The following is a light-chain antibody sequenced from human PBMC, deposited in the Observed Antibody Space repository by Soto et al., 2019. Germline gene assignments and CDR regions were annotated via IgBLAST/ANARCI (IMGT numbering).Light chain of an antibody. CDR3: SSFTSSSTQV. J-gene: IGLJ3*02. CDR2: EVS. CDR1: SSDVGGYNY. Sequence: QSALTQPASVSGSPGQTITISCTGRSSDVGGYNYVSWYRQHPGKAPKLMIYEVSNRPSGVSNRFSGSKSGNTASLTISGLQAEDEADYYCSSFTSSSTQVLGGGTKLTVL. V-gene: IGLV2-14*01.